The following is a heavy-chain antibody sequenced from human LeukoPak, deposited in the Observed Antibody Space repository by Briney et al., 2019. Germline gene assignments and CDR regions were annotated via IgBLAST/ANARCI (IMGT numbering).Heavy chain of an antibody. CDR1: GFTFSSYE. D-gene: IGHD3-10*02. V-gene: IGHV3-48*03. J-gene: IGHJ6*04. Sequence: GGSLRLSCAASGFTFSSYEMNWVRQAPGKGLEWVSYISSSGSTIYYADSVKGRFTISRDNAKSSLYLQMNSLRAEDTAVYYCAELGITMIGGVWGKGTTVTVSS. CDR2: ISSSGSTI. CDR3: AELGITMIGGV.